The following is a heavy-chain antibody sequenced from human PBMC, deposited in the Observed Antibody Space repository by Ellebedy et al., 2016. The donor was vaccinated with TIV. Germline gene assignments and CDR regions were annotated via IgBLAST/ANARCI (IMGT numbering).Heavy chain of an antibody. D-gene: IGHD4-17*01. Sequence: GESLKISXAASGFTFSSYWMHWVRQAPGKGLVWVSRINSDETSTSYADSVKGRFTISRDNAKNTLYLQMNSLRAEDTAVYYCAKIATTVTTNWFDPWGQGTLVTVSS. J-gene: IGHJ5*02. V-gene: IGHV3-74*01. CDR1: GFTFSSYW. CDR2: INSDETST. CDR3: AKIATTVTTNWFDP.